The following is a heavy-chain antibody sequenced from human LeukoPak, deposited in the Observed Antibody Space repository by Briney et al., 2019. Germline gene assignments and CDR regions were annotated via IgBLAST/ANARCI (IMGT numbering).Heavy chain of an antibody. CDR3: AREQGQVPGPLVVAGTYYFDY. Sequence: ASVKVSCKASGYTFTSNHIHWVRQAPGQGLEWMGIINPSGRSTNYAHKFQGRVTMTSDTSTSTVYIELSSLRSEDTAVYYCAREQGQVPGPLVVAGTYYFDYWGQGTLVTVSS. V-gene: IGHV1-46*01. CDR1: GYTFTSNH. D-gene: IGHD2-15*01. CDR2: INPSGRST. J-gene: IGHJ4*02.